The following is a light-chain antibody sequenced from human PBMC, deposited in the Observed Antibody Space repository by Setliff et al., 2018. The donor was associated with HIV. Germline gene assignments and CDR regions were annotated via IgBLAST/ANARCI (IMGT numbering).Light chain of an antibody. Sequence: QSVLAQPASVSGSPGQWITVSCPGTRSDVGAFDFVSWYRQHPGKAPELMIYEVTNRPSGVSNRFSGSKSGNTASLTISGLQAEDEADYYCTSYANSDAFIFGTGTKVTVL. CDR1: RSDVGAFDF. CDR3: TSYANSDAFI. J-gene: IGLJ1*01. V-gene: IGLV2-14*01. CDR2: EVT.